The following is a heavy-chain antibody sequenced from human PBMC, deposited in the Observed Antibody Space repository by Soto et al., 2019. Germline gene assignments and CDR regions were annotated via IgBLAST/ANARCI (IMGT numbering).Heavy chain of an antibody. V-gene: IGHV4-4*02. CDR3: ARSSGVPATYWFDA. CDR2: IYYSGTT. J-gene: IGHJ5*02. CDR1: GGSISSINW. Sequence: QVHLQESGPGLVKPSGTLSLTCGVSGGSISSINWWSWVRQTPGKGLEWIGEIYYSGTTNYNPSLTSRVTMSIDKSKNQFFLNLTSVTAADTAVYYCARSSGVPATYWFDAWGQGTLVTVSS. D-gene: IGHD3-10*01.